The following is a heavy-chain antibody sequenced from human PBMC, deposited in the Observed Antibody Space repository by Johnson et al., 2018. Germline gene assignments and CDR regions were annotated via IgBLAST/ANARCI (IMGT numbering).Heavy chain of an antibody. CDR3: THFVWFGELLPSRPYQYYMDV. D-gene: IGHD3-10*01. CDR2: IKSKTDGGTT. CDR1: GFTFSNAW. V-gene: IGHV3-15*07. Sequence: EVQLVESGGGLVKPGGSLRLSCVASGFTFSNAWMHWVRQAPGKGLEWVGRIKSKTDGGTTDYAAPVKDRFTISRDDSKKTLYLQMNSLKTEDTAVFYCTHFVWFGELLPSRPYQYYMDVWGKGTTVTVSS. J-gene: IGHJ6*03.